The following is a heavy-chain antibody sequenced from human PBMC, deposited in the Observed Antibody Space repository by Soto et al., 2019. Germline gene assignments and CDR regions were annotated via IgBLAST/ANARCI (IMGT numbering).Heavy chain of an antibody. Sequence: TLSLTCAVSGGSISSGGYSWSWIRQPPGKGLEWIGYIYHSGSTYYNPSLKSRVTISVDRSKNQFSLKLSSVTAADTAVYYCARAYRGGRGYYYYGMDVWGQGTTVTVSS. D-gene: IGHD3-16*01. CDR3: ARAYRGGRGYYYYGMDV. V-gene: IGHV4-30-2*01. J-gene: IGHJ6*02. CDR1: GGSISSGGYS. CDR2: IYHSGST.